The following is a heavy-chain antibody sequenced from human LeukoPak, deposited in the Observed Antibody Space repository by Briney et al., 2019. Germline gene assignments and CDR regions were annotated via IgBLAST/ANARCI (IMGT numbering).Heavy chain of an antibody. V-gene: IGHV3-23*01. D-gene: IGHD3-22*01. Sequence: GGSLRLSCAASGFTFSSYAMSWVRQAPGEGLEWVSGISGSGGSTYHADSARGRFSISRDNSKNTLYLQMNSLRAEDTAIYYCAKAKDSSGPPTSDYWGQGTLVTVSS. CDR3: AKAKDSSGPPTSDY. CDR1: GFTFSSYA. J-gene: IGHJ4*02. CDR2: ISGSGGST.